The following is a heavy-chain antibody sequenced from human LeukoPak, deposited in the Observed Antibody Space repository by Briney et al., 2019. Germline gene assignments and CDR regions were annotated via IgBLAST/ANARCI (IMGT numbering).Heavy chain of an antibody. CDR3: AREYFYGMDV. Sequence: TGGSLRLSCAASGFPFSTYYMDWVRQAPRKGLEWVGLSRAKGDSYSTEYAAPVRGRFSISRDESQNSMFLHMNSLKTEDTAAYFCAREYFYGMDVWGQGTTVTVSS. CDR2: SRAKGDSYST. V-gene: IGHV3-72*01. J-gene: IGHJ6*02. CDR1: GFPFSTYY.